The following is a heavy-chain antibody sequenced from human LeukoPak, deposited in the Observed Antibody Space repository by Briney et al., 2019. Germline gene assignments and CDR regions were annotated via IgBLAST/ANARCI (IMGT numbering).Heavy chain of an antibody. D-gene: IGHD1-14*01. CDR1: GYTFTGYY. CDR2: INPNSGGT. Sequence: ASVKVSCKASGYTFTGYYTHWVRQAPGQGLEWMGWINPNSGGTNYAQKFQGRVTMTRDTSISTAYMELSRLRSDDTAVYYCARGLTGVEGFDYWGQGTLVTVSS. J-gene: IGHJ4*02. CDR3: ARGLTGVEGFDY. V-gene: IGHV1-2*02.